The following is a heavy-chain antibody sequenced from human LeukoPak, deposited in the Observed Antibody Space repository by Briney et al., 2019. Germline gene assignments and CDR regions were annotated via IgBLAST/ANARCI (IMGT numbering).Heavy chain of an antibody. Sequence: GASVKVSCKASGYTFTSYDINWVRQATGQGLEWMGWMNPNSGNTAYAQNFQGRVTFTRNTSISTAFMELSSLRSEDTAVYYCARGRRNVYKYYFDYWGQGTLVTVSS. V-gene: IGHV1-8*03. CDR2: MNPNSGNT. CDR3: ARGRRNVYKYYFDY. J-gene: IGHJ4*02. CDR1: GYTFTSYD. D-gene: IGHD5-24*01.